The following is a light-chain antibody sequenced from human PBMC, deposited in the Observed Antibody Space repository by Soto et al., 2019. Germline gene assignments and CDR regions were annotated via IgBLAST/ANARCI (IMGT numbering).Light chain of an antibody. V-gene: IGKV3-20*01. CDR2: TAS. CDR3: QHYESSLPSYT. Sequence: EIVLTQSPGTLSLSPGERATLSCRASQSLASNYLAWYQQKPGQAPRLLIYTASTRATGIPDRFSGSASGTDFTLTSSRLEPEDFAVYYCQHYESSLPSYTFGQGTKLEVK. CDR1: QSLASNY. J-gene: IGKJ2*01.